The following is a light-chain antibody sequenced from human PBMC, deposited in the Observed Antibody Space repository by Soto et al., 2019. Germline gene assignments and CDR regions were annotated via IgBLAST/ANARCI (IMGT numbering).Light chain of an antibody. V-gene: IGKV3-20*01. CDR1: QTVRNNY. Sequence: EIVLTQSPSTLSLSPGERSTLSCRSSQTVRNNYLAWYQQKPGQAPRLLIYDASSRATGIPDRFSGGGSGTDFTLTSSRLEPEDFAVYYCQQFSSYPLTFGGGTKVDI. CDR2: DAS. CDR3: QQFSSYPLT. J-gene: IGKJ4*01.